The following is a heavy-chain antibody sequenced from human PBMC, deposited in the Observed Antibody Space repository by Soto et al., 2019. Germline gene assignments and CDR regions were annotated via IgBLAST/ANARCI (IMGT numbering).Heavy chain of an antibody. D-gene: IGHD1-26*01. CDR3: AKANDGYYCGN. J-gene: IGHJ4*02. V-gene: IGHV3-23*01. Sequence: EVQLLESGGGLVQPGESLRLSCAASGFSFSTYAMYWVRQPPGKGLEWVSAISGIDGSTYYADSVKGRFTISRDDSKNTLFLQMNSLRAVDTAVYYCAKANDGYYCGNWGQGTLFTVSS. CDR1: GFSFSTYA. CDR2: ISGIDGST.